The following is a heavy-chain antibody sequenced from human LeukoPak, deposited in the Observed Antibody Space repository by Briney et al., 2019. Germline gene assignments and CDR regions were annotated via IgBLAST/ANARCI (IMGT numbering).Heavy chain of an antibody. Sequence: GRSLRLSCAASGFTFSDYYMSWIRQAPGKGLEWVSYISSSGSTIYYADSVKGRFTISRDNAKNSLYLQMNSLRAEDTAVYYCASGYYDSSGYYYDLFDYWGQGTLVTVSS. CDR3: ASGYYDSSGYYYDLFDY. J-gene: IGHJ4*02. CDR2: ISSSGSTI. V-gene: IGHV3-11*01. D-gene: IGHD3-22*01. CDR1: GFTFSDYY.